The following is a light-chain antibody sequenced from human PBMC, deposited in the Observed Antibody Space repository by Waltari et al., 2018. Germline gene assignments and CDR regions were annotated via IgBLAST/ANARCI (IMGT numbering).Light chain of an antibody. CDR2: GAS. J-gene: IGKJ1*01. CDR1: QSVSSK. CDR3: QQYNQWPPT. Sequence: EILMTQSPVTLSVSPGERATLSCRASQSVSSKLAWYQWKPVQAPRLLIYGASTRATGIPARFSVTGSGTEFTLTISSLQSEDFAIYYCQQYNQWPPTFGQGTKVEIK. V-gene: IGKV3-15*01.